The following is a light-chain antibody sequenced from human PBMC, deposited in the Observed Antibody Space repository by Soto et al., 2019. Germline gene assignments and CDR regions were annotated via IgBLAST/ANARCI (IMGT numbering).Light chain of an antibody. Sequence: QSVLTQPPSVSATPGQTVTISCSGSNSNIGNNYVSWYQQLPGTAPQLLIYDNNKRPSEIPDRFSGSKSGPSATLGITGLQTGDEADYYCGTWDSSLSAGVFGTGTKVTVL. CDR3: GTWDSSLSAGV. J-gene: IGLJ1*01. V-gene: IGLV1-51*01. CDR1: NSNIGNNY. CDR2: DNN.